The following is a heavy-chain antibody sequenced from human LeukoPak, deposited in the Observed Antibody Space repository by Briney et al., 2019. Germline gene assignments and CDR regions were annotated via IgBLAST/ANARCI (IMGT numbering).Heavy chain of an antibody. CDR2: IKTDTGNP. CDR3: ARDSGGFWSGYFVY. D-gene: IGHD3-3*01. Sequence: ASVKVSCKASGYTFTKYDINWVRQAPGQGLEWMGWIKTDTGNPTYAQGFTGRFVFSLDTSVSTAYLQISSLKAEDTAVYYCARDSGGFWSGYFVYWGQGTLVTVSS. J-gene: IGHJ4*02. CDR1: GYTFTKYD. V-gene: IGHV7-4-1*02.